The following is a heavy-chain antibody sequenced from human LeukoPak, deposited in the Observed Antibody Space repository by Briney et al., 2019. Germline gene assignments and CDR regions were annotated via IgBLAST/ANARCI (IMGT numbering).Heavy chain of an antibody. D-gene: IGHD6-19*01. CDR1: GFTFSSYS. V-gene: IGHV3-66*01. CDR3: TRGAGTGWRFDS. J-gene: IGHJ4*02. CDR2: IYSGGST. Sequence: SGGSLRLSCAASGFTFSSYSMNWVRQAPGKGLEWVSVIYSGGSTYYADSVKGRFTISRDNSKNTLYLQMNSLKADDTAVYYCTRGAGTGWRFDSWGQGTPVTVSS.